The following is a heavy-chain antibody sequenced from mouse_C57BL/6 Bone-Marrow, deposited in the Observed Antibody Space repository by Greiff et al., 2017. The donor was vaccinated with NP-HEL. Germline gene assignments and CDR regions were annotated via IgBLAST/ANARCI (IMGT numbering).Heavy chain of an antibody. CDR3: ARSMRQLRLPWFAY. D-gene: IGHD3-2*02. CDR2: INPSNGGT. J-gene: IGHJ3*01. Sequence: QVQLQQPGTELVKPGASVKLSCKASGYTFTSYWMHWVKQTPGQGLEWIGNINPSNGGTNYNEKFKSKATLTVDKSSSTAYMQLSSLTSEDSAVYYCARSMRQLRLPWFAYWGQGTLVTVSA. CDR1: GYTFTSYW. V-gene: IGHV1-53*01.